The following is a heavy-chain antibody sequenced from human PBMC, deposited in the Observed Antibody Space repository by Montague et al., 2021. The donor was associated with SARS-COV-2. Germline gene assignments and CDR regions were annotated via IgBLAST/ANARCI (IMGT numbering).Heavy chain of an antibody. CDR3: ARGVVAAPPVVDY. J-gene: IGHJ4*02. CDR2: ISAGGGA. V-gene: IGHV4-4*07. D-gene: IGHD2-15*01. Sequence: SETLSLTCTVSGDSITYFYGNWIRQPPGNGLEWIGLISAGGGANYNPSLKIRVTISMETSKRQLSRKLNPVTAQATAVYYCARGVVAAPPVVDYWGRGTLVTVSS. CDR1: GDSITYFY.